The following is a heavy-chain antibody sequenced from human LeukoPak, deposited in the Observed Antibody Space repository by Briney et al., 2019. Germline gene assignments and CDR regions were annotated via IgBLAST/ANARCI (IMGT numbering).Heavy chain of an antibody. J-gene: IGHJ4*02. CDR3: ARQSADDFWSGYYTIDY. CDR1: GYSFTSYW. V-gene: IGHV5-51*01. CDR2: IYPGDSDT. D-gene: IGHD3-3*01. Sequence: GESLKISCKGSGYSFTSYWIGWVRQMPGKGLECMGIIYPGDSDTRYSPSFQGQVTISADKSISTAYLQWSSLKASDTAMYYCARQSADDFWSGYYTIDYWGQGTLVTVSS.